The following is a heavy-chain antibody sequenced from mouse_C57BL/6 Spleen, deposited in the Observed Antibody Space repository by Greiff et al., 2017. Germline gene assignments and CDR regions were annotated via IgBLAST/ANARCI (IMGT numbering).Heavy chain of an antibody. CDR1: GYTFTDHT. J-gene: IGHJ3*01. CDR3: ARTYYDYAGFAY. V-gene: IGHV1-78*01. CDR2: IYPRDGST. D-gene: IGHD2-4*01. Sequence: VQRVESDAELVKPGASVKISCKVSGYTFTDHTIHWMKQRPEQGLEWIGYIYPRDGSTKYNEKFKGKATLTADKSSSTAYMQLNSLTSEDSAVYFCARTYYDYAGFAYWGQGTLVTVSA.